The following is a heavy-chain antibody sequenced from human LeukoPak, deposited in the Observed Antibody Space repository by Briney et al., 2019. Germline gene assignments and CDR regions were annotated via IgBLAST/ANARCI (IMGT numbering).Heavy chain of an antibody. CDR2: IYSGGST. V-gene: IGHV3-66*01. D-gene: IGHD6-19*01. CDR3: ARGHSSGWPFDY. Sequence: GGSLRLSCAASGFTVSSNYMSWVRQAPGKGLEWVSVIYSGGSTYYADSVKGRFTISRDNSKSTLYLQMNSLRAEDTAVYYCARGHSSGWPFDYWGQGTLVTVSS. J-gene: IGHJ4*02. CDR1: GFTVSSNY.